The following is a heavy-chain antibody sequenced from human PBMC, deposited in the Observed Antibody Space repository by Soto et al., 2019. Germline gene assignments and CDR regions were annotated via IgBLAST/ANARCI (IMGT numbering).Heavy chain of an antibody. CDR2: IDPSDSYT. D-gene: IGHD6-19*01. J-gene: IGHJ3*02. V-gene: IGHV5-10-1*01. Sequence: PGESLKISCKGSGYSFTSYWISWVRQMPGKGLEWMGRIDPSDSYTNYSPSFQGHVTISADKSISTAYLQWSSLKASDTAMYYCARPLRAVAARSAVDIWGQGTMVTVSS. CDR3: ARPLRAVAARSAVDI. CDR1: GYSFTSYW.